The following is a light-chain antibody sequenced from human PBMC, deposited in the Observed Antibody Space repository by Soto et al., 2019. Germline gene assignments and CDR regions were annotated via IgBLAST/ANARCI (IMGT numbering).Light chain of an antibody. CDR2: DAS. CDR1: QSISTY. CDR3: HQYGTSPFT. J-gene: IGKJ2*01. Sequence: EILLTQSPVTLSLSPGQRATLSCRASQSISTYLAWYQVKPGQAPRLLIYDASSRATGVPARFSGSGSGTDFSLTISSLEPEDVAVYYCHQYGTSPFTFGQGTNVEIK. V-gene: IGKV3-11*01.